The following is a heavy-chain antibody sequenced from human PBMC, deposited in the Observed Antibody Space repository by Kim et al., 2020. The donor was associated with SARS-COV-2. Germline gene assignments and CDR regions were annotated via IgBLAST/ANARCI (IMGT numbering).Heavy chain of an antibody. D-gene: IGHD2-2*02. CDR3: AKHPTASCYTGLDY. J-gene: IGHJ4*02. Sequence: GEYVEGRFTISRDNARDTLFLQMNSLSAEDTAIYYGAKHPTASCYTGLDYWGQGTLVTVSS. V-gene: IGHV3-23*02.